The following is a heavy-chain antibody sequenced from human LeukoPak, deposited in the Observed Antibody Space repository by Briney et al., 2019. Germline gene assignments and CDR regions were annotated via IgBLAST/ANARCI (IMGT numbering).Heavy chain of an antibody. Sequence: SETLSLTCTVSGGSISSYYWSWIRQPPGKGLEWIGYIYTSGSTNYNPSLKSRVTISVDTSKNQFSLKLSSVTAADTAVYYCARHISQYYDFWSGYYPGGVDVWGKGTTVTVSS. CDR3: ARHISQYYDFWSGYYPGGVDV. CDR1: GGSISSYY. J-gene: IGHJ6*04. CDR2: IYTSGST. V-gene: IGHV4-4*09. D-gene: IGHD3-3*01.